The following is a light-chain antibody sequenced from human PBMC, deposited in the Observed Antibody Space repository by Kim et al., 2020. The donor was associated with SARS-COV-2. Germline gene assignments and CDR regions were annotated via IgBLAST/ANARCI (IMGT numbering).Light chain of an antibody. J-gene: IGKJ2*01. CDR3: QQYDTDYT. V-gene: IGKV1-33*01. Sequence: LSASLGGRTTITSQASRDIRTNLKWYQQKGGKAPTVMIYDAVNLPTGVPSRFSGSGSGTDFTLTISRLQPEDFATYYCQQYDTDYTFGQGTKLEI. CDR1: RDIRTN. CDR2: DAV.